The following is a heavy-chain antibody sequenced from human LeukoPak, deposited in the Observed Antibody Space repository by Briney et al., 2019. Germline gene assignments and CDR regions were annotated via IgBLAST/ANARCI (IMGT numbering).Heavy chain of an antibody. CDR1: GYTFTGYY. CDR2: MNPNSGDT. D-gene: IGHD3-22*01. J-gene: IGHJ2*01. CDR3: VRGRRVVASYWHFDL. Sequence: ASVKVSCKASGYTFTGYYMHWVRQATGQGFEWMGWMNPNSGDTGYAQKFQGRVTMTRNTSISTAYMDLSSLRSADTAAYYCVRGRRVVASYWHFDLWGRGTLITVS. V-gene: IGHV1-8*02.